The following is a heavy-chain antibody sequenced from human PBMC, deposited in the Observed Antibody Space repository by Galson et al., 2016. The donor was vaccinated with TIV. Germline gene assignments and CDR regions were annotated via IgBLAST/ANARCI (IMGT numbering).Heavy chain of an antibody. Sequence: SLRLSCAASGFTFDAYDMNWVRQAPGKGLEWVSGINWNGGSTGYADSVKGRFTISRDNAKNSLYLQMNSLRAEDTALYHCARLRSCGGDCYYSDYWGQGTLVTVSS. D-gene: IGHD2-21*02. J-gene: IGHJ4*02. CDR1: GFTFDAYD. CDR3: ARLRSCGGDCYYSDY. CDR2: INWNGGST. V-gene: IGHV3-20*01.